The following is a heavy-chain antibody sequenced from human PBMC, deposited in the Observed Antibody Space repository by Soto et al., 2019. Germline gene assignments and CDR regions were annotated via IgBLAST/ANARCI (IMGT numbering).Heavy chain of an antibody. V-gene: IGHV1-18*01. J-gene: IGHJ4*02. Sequence: QVQLVQSGAEVKKPGASVKVSCKASGYTFTSYGISWVRQAPGQGLEWMGWISAYNGNTNYAQKLQGRVTMTTDTPPRTPHMERGARRLNDTPVYNCARDPPPVHYWGQGTLVTFSS. CDR1: GYTFTSYG. D-gene: IGHD3-10*01. CDR2: ISAYNGNT. CDR3: ARDPPPVHY.